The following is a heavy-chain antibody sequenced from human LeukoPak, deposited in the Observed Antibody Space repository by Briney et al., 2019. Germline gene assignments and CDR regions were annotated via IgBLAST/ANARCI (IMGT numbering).Heavy chain of an antibody. D-gene: IGHD2-8*01. CDR3: ARAEKCTNGVCGLTGIDY. CDR2: INPNSGGT. J-gene: IGHJ4*02. CDR1: AYTFTGYY. Sequence: ASVKVSCKASAYTFTGYYLHWVRQAPGQGLEWMGRINPNSGGTNCAQRFQGRVTMTRDTSISTAYMELSGLRSDDTAVYYCARAEKCTNGVCGLTGIDYWGQGTLVTVSS. V-gene: IGHV1-2*06.